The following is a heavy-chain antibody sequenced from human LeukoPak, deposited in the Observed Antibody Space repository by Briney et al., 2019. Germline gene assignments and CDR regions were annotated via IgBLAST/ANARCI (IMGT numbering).Heavy chain of an antibody. J-gene: IGHJ6*03. D-gene: IGHD3-10*01. CDR2: IYTRGRT. CDR3: ARGLDRTMVRGVIISWYHYMDV. Sequence: SETLSLTCTVAGGSISSGSYYWSWIRQPAGKGLEWIGRIYTRGRTNYNPSLKSRVTISVDTSKNQFSLKLSSVTAADTAVYYCARGLDRTMVRGVIISWYHYMDVWGKGTTVTISS. V-gene: IGHV4-61*02. CDR1: GGSISSGSYY.